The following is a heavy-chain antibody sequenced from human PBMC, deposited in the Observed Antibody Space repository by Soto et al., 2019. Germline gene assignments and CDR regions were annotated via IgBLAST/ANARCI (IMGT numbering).Heavy chain of an antibody. Sequence: QVQLVESGGGVVQPGRSLRLSCAASGFTFSSYGMHWVRQAPGKGLEWVAVIWYDGSNKYYADSVKGRFTISRDNSKNTLYLQMNSLRAEDTAVYYCARDLLAAAGRTRAFDIWGQGTMVTVSS. V-gene: IGHV3-33*01. J-gene: IGHJ3*02. CDR3: ARDLLAAAGRTRAFDI. CDR2: IWYDGSNK. D-gene: IGHD6-13*01. CDR1: GFTFSSYG.